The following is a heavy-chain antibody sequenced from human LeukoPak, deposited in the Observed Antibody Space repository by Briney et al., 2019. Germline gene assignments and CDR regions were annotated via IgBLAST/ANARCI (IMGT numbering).Heavy chain of an antibody. Sequence: GASVKVSCKASGYTFTSYGISWVRQAPGQGLEWMGWINPNSGGTKYAYKFQGRVTMTRDKSITTAYMELSRLRSDDSAVYYCARDIGNWGSGYYYGMDVWGQGTPVTVSS. J-gene: IGHJ6*02. CDR2: INPNSGGT. CDR1: GYTFTSYG. D-gene: IGHD7-27*01. V-gene: IGHV1-2*02. CDR3: ARDIGNWGSGYYYGMDV.